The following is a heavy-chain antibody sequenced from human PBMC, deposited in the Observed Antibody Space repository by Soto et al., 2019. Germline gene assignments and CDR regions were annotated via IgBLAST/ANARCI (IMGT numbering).Heavy chain of an antibody. CDR1: GFTFSNYS. CDR2: ISSRSDI. J-gene: IGHJ6*02. CDR3: AREYTAWPLAYGLDV. V-gene: IGHV3-21*01. Sequence: GGSLRLSCVGSGFTFSNYSINWVRQAPGRGLEWVSSISSRSDIYYADSVKGRFTISRDNAKNSVSLQMNSLRAEDTAVYYCAREYTAWPLAYGLDVWGQGTTVTVSS. D-gene: IGHD2-2*02.